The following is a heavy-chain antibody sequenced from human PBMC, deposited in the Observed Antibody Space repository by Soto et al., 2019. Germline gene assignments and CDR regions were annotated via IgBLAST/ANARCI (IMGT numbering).Heavy chain of an antibody. V-gene: IGHV3-23*01. Sequence: EAQLLESGGDLVQPGGSLRLSCAASEFSFDNYAMSWVRQAPGKGLEWVSSITYTGVSTYYADSVKGRFTISRDNSKDTLYLQMNSLRAEDTAVYYCAKDSVWYPYFDSWGQGTLVTVSS. CDR3: AKDSVWYPYFDS. J-gene: IGHJ4*02. CDR1: EFSFDNYA. D-gene: IGHD6-13*01. CDR2: ITYTGVST.